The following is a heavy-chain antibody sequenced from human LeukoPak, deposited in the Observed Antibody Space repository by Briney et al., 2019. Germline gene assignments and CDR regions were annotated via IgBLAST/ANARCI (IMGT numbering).Heavy chain of an antibody. V-gene: IGHV1-69*05. CDR1: GDTFSSYA. CDR2: IIPIFGTA. J-gene: IGHJ4*02. CDR3: ATRHKDSSGYYYDVY. D-gene: IGHD3-22*01. Sequence: ASVKVSCKASGDTFSSYAISWVRQAPGQGLEWMGGIIPIFGTANYAQKFQGRVTITTDESTSTAYMELSSLRSEDTAVYYCATRHKDSSGYYYDVYWGQGTLVTVSS.